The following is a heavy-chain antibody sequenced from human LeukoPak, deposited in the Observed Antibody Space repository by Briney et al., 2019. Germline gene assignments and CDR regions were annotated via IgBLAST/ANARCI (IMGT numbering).Heavy chain of an antibody. Sequence: GESLKISCKTSGYSFTSYWIGWVRQMPGKGLEWMGVIYPGDSDTRYSPSFQGQVTISVDKSINTAYLQWSSLKASDTAMYYCARDYYDSSGYYPVLGYWGQGTLVTVST. CDR3: ARDYYDSSGYYPVLGY. V-gene: IGHV5-51*01. D-gene: IGHD3-22*01. J-gene: IGHJ4*02. CDR1: GYSFTSYW. CDR2: IYPGDSDT.